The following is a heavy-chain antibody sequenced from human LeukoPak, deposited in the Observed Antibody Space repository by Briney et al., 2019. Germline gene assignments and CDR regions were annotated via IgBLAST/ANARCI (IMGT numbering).Heavy chain of an antibody. J-gene: IGHJ4*02. CDR1: GGSVSTSDYY. CDR2: VFYTGKT. V-gene: IGHV4-39*07. Sequence: AETLSLTCAVSGGSVSTSDYYWGWIRQSPVKGLECIGDVFYTGKTNYNPSHRGRAAISIDTSKNQFSPKLTYATAADSAVFFCLGLFDSWGRGT. D-gene: IGHD3-3*01. CDR3: LGLFDS.